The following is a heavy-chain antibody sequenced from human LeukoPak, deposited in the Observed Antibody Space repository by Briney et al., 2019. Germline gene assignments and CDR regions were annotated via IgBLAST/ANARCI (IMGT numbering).Heavy chain of an antibody. V-gene: IGHV3-33*08. CDR1: GFTFSSYG. Sequence: GSLRLSCAASGFTFSSYGMHWVRQAPGKGLEWVAVIWYDGSNKYYADSVKGRFTISRDNSKNTLYLQMNSLRAEDTAVYYCARDIGGYYSHYYYGMDVWGQGTTVTVSS. J-gene: IGHJ6*02. CDR2: IWYDGSNK. CDR3: ARDIGGYYSHYYYGMDV. D-gene: IGHD3-3*01.